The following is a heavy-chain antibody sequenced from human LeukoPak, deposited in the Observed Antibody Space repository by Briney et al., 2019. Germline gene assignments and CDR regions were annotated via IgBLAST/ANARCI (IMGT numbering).Heavy chain of an antibody. Sequence: SQTLSLTCTVSGGSISSGSYYWSWIRQPAGKGLEWIGRIYTSGSTNYNPSLKSRVTISVDTSKNQFSLKLSSVTAADTAVYYCARDKSGAVPSSLAFDIWGQGTMVTVSS. J-gene: IGHJ3*02. CDR1: GGSISSGSYY. D-gene: IGHD6-19*01. V-gene: IGHV4-61*02. CDR3: ARDKSGAVPSSLAFDI. CDR2: IYTSGST.